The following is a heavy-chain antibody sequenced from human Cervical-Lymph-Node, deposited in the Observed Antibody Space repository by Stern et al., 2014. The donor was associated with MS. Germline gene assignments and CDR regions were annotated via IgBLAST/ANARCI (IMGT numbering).Heavy chain of an antibody. CDR2: VFPGDSDT. CDR3: ARLRGYPHHDGIDI. D-gene: IGHD3-22*01. Sequence: DQLVQSGAEVKKPGESLTISCEASGYRFTTYWIAWVRQMPGKGLEWMGIVFPGDSDTRYGPSFQGHVTISADKSITTAYLHWSGLEASDSAVYYCARLRGYPHHDGIDIWGQGTLVTVSS. CDR1: GYRFTTYW. J-gene: IGHJ3*02. V-gene: IGHV5-51*01.